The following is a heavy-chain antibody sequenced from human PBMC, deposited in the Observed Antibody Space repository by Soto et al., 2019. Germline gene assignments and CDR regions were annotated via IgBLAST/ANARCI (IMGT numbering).Heavy chain of an antibody. CDR2: MNPNSGNT. CDR3: ARGISHSSSWYSNYYMDV. V-gene: IGHV1-8*01. CDR1: GYTFTSYD. D-gene: IGHD6-13*01. J-gene: IGHJ6*03. Sequence: QVQLVQSGAEVKKPGASVKVSCKASGYTFTSYDINWVRQATGQGLEWMGWMNPNSGNTGYAQKFQVRVTMTRNTSIRTAYMELSSLRSEDTAVYYCARGISHSSSWYSNYYMDVWGKGTTVTVSS.